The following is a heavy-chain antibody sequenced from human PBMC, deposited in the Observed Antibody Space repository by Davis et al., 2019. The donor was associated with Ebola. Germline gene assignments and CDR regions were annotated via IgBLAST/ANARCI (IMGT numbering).Heavy chain of an antibody. CDR1: GYTFTDYN. V-gene: IGHV1-2*06. D-gene: IGHD3-22*01. CDR2: VILKSGAT. Sequence: ASVKVSCQASGYTFTDYNIHWMRQAPGQGLEWLGRVILKSGATNYAQKFQGRVTMTRDTSISTVYMELSRVRSDDTAVYYCARETDYYDISPFDYWGQGTLVIVSS. J-gene: IGHJ4*02. CDR3: ARETDYYDISPFDY.